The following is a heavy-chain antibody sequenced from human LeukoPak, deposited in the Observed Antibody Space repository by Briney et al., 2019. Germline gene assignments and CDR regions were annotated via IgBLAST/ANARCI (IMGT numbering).Heavy chain of an antibody. CDR1: GFTFSSYA. V-gene: IGHV3-30-3*01. CDR3: ANVGSYRGTVDDAFDI. Sequence: GGSLRLSCAASGFTFSSYAMHWVRQAPGKGLEWVAVISYDGSNKYYADSVKGRFTISRDNSKNTLYLQMNSLRAEDTAVYYCANVGSYRGTVDDAFDIWGQGTMVTVSS. CDR2: ISYDGSNK. J-gene: IGHJ3*02. D-gene: IGHD1-26*01.